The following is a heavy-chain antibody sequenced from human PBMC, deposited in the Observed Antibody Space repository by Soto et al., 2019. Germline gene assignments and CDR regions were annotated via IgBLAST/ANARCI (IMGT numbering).Heavy chain of an antibody. CDR3: AKLMYSFDSSGFSIDY. J-gene: IGHJ4*02. CDR1: GFTFSSYG. V-gene: IGHV3-30*18. D-gene: IGHD3-22*01. Sequence: QAQLVESGGGVVQPGRSLRLSCAASGFTFSSYGMHWVRQAPGKWLDWVAAISYDGSNQYYADSVKGRFTISRDDSKNTLYLQVNSLRPEDTAVYYCAKLMYSFDSSGFSIDYWGQGTLVTVSS. CDR2: ISYDGSNQ.